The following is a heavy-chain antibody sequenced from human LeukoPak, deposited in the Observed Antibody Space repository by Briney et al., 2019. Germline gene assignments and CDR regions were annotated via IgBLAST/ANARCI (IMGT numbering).Heavy chain of an antibody. CDR3: ARTSDSGYDYFDY. Sequence: ASVKVSCKASGYTFTGYYMHWVRQAPGQGLEWMGWINPNSGGTNYAQKFQGRVTMTRDTSISTAYMELSRLRSDDTAVYYCARTSDSGYDYFDYWGQGTLVTVSS. CDR2: INPNSGGT. V-gene: IGHV1-2*02. J-gene: IGHJ4*02. D-gene: IGHD5-12*01. CDR1: GYTFTGYY.